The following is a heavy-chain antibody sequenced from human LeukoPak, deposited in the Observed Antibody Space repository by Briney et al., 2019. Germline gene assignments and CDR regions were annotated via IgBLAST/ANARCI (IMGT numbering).Heavy chain of an antibody. CDR3: ARPDESSGYPHPFDY. J-gene: IGHJ4*02. CDR1: GDSVSSNSTA. CDR2: TYYRSKWYS. D-gene: IGHD3-22*01. V-gene: IGHV6-1*01. Sequence: SQTLSLTCAISGDSVSSNSTAWNWIRLSPSRGLEWLGRTYYRSKWYSDYSESVKSRITINPDTAKNQLSLQVNSVTPEDTAVYYCARPDESSGYPHPFDYWGQGTLVTVSS.